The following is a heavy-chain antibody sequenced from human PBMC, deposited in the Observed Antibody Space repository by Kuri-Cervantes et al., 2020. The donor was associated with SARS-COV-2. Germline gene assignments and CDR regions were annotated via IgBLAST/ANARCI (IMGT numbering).Heavy chain of an antibody. CDR1: GGSISSSSYY. J-gene: IGHJ3*02. Sequence: SETLSLTCTVSGGSISSSSYYWGWIRQPPGKGLEWIGSIYYSGSTYYNPSLKSRVTISVDTSKNQFSLKLSAVTAADTAVYYCARHLNVLRYFYIWGQGTMVTVSS. D-gene: IGHD3-9*01. V-gene: IGHV4-39*01. CDR3: ARHLNVLRYFYI. CDR2: IYYSGST.